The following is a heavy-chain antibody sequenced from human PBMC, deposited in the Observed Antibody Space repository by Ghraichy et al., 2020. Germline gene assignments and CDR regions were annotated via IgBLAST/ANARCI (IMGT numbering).Heavy chain of an antibody. CDR2: ISGSGATT. V-gene: IGHV3-23*01. J-gene: IGHJ4*02. CDR1: GFIFSTYA. Sequence: GGSLRLSCEASGFIFSTYAMSWVRQAPGKGLEWVSGISGSGATTYYADSVKGRFTISRDNPKNTLYLQINSLRAEDTAVYYCAKNPSASYRSPFDYWGQGTLVTVSS. CDR3: AKNPSASYRSPFDY. D-gene: IGHD3-10*01.